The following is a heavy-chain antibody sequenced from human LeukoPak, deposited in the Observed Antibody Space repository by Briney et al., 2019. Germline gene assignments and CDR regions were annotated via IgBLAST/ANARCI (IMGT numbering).Heavy chain of an antibody. CDR3: AKTYVSYHPTYYLDY. CDR2: ISGSGGST. V-gene: IGHV3-23*01. Sequence: GGSLTLSCAASGCTFSSYAMSWVRQAPGKGLEWVAAISGSGGSTYYAGSVKGRFTISTDNYKNTLYLQMNSLRAEDTAVYYCAKTYVSYHPTYYLDYWGQGTLVTVSS. CDR1: GCTFSSYA. J-gene: IGHJ4*02. D-gene: IGHD3-10*02.